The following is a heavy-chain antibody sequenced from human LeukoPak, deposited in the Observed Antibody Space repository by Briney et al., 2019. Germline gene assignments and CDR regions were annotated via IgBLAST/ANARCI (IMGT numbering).Heavy chain of an antibody. D-gene: IGHD6-13*01. V-gene: IGHV1-18*01. CDR1: GYTFTSYG. Sequence: ASVKVSCKASGYTFTSYGISWVRQAPGQGLEWMGWISTYNGNTNYAQKLQGRVTLTTDTSANTAYMELTSLRSDDTAVYYCARPFMEQLVPFDPWGQGTLVTVSS. CDR2: ISTYNGNT. CDR3: ARPFMEQLVPFDP. J-gene: IGHJ5*02.